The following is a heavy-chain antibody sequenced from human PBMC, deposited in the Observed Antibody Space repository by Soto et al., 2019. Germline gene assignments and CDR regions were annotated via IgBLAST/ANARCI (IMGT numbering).Heavy chain of an antibody. D-gene: IGHD6-13*01. CDR3: ASDPDLYSSRSRYFQH. CDR1: GGTFSSYV. CDR2: IIPIFGTT. Sequence: SVKVSCKASGGTFSSYVISWVRQAPGQGLEWMGGIIPIFGTTNYAQKFQGRVTITADNTADKSTSTAYMELSSLRSEDTAVYSCASDPDLYSSRSRYFQHWGQGTLVTVSS. J-gene: IGHJ1*01. V-gene: IGHV1-69*06.